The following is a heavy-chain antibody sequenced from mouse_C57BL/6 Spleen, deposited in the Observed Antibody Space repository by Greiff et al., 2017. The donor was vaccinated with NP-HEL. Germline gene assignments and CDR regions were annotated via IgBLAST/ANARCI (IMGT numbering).Heavy chain of an antibody. CDR1: GYTFTSYG. V-gene: IGHV1-81*01. D-gene: IGHD3-2*02. Sequence: QVQLQQSGAELARPGASVKLSCKASGYTFTSYGISWVKRRTGQGLEWIGEIYPRSGNTYYNEKFKGKATLTADKSSSTAYMELRSLTSEDSAVYFCARYGAQAPFDYWGQGTTLTVSS. CDR2: IYPRSGNT. CDR3: ARYGAQAPFDY. J-gene: IGHJ2*01.